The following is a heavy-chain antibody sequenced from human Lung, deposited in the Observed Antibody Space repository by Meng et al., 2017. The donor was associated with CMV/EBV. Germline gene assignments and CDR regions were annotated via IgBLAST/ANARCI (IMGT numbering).Heavy chain of an antibody. V-gene: IGHV3-30*02. CDR1: GFTFSSYG. Sequence: GRSLRPSCVASGFTFSSYGMHWVRQAPGKGLEWVAFILYDGSYKYSAESVKGRFTISRDNSKNTLYLQMNSLRAEDTAVYYCAKMVRTLAPGGGFDYWGQGTLVTVSS. CDR3: AKMVRTLAPGGGFDY. CDR2: ILYDGSYK. J-gene: IGHJ4*02. D-gene: IGHD4/OR15-4a*01.